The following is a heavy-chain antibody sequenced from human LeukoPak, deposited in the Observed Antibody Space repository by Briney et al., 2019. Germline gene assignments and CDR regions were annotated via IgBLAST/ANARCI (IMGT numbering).Heavy chain of an antibody. CDR1: GFIFSDHY. V-gene: IGHV3-72*01. CDR3: ARDELQRGYSYGLNS. CDR2: TRNKVNSYTT. D-gene: IGHD5-18*01. J-gene: IGHJ4*02. Sequence: SGGSLRLSCVAAGFIFSDHYVDWVRQAPGKGLEWVGRTRNKVNSYTTEYAASVKGRFTISRDDSKNSVYLQMNSPKTEDTAMYYCARDELQRGYSYGLNSWGQGTLVTVSS.